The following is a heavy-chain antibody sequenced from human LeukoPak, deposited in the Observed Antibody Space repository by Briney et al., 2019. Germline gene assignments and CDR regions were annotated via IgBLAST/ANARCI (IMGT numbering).Heavy chain of an antibody. CDR3: ASGPGGLPTDY. Sequence: SETLSLTCTVSGGSISSGDYYWSWIRQPPGKGLELIGYIYYSGSTYYHPSLKSRVTISVDTSKNQFSLKLSSVTAADTAVYHCASGPGGLPTDYWGQGTLVTVSS. V-gene: IGHV4-30-4*08. D-gene: IGHD2-15*01. J-gene: IGHJ4*02. CDR2: IYYSGST. CDR1: GGSISSGDYY.